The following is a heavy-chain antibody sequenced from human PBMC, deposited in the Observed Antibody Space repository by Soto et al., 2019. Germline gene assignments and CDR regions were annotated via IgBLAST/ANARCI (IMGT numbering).Heavy chain of an antibody. V-gene: IGHV3-33*01. D-gene: IGHD2-2*01. Sequence: GGSLRLSCAASGFTFSSYGMHWVRQAPGKGLEWVAVIWYDGSNKYYADSVKGRFTISRDNSKNTLYLQMNSLRAEDTAVYYCARENCISTSCPHTYFDYLGQGTLVTVSS. CDR1: GFTFSSYG. J-gene: IGHJ4*02. CDR2: IWYDGSNK. CDR3: ARENCISTSCPHTYFDY.